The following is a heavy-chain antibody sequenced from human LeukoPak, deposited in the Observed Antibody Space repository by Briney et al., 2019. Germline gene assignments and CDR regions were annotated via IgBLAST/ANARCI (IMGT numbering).Heavy chain of an antibody. Sequence: LPGGSLRLSCAASGFTFSSYAMHWVRQAPGKGLEWVAVISYDGSNKYHADSVKGRFTISRDNSKNTLYLQMNSLRAEDTAVYYCAREIGTGSYYNVYYYGMDVWGKGTTVTVSS. J-gene: IGHJ6*04. CDR1: GFTFSSYA. CDR3: AREIGTGSYYNVYYYGMDV. D-gene: IGHD3-10*01. V-gene: IGHV3-30*04. CDR2: ISYDGSNK.